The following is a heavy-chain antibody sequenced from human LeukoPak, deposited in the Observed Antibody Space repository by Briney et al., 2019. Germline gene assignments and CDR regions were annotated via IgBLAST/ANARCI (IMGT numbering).Heavy chain of an antibody. CDR1: GYTFTSYG. Sequence: ASVKVSCKASGYTFTSYGISWVRQAPGQGLEWMGWISAYNGNTNYAQKLQGRVTMTTDTSTSTAYMELRSLRSDDTAVYYCARDLWPYCSSTSCLNWFDPWGQGTLVTVSS. CDR2: ISAYNGNT. V-gene: IGHV1-18*01. J-gene: IGHJ5*02. CDR3: ARDLWPYCSSTSCLNWFDP. D-gene: IGHD2-2*01.